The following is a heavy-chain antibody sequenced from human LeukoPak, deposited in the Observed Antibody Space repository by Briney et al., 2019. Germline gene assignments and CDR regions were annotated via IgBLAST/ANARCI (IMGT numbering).Heavy chain of an antibody. J-gene: IGHJ4*02. CDR3: ARGPSYYDILTGYYIPYYFDS. D-gene: IGHD3-9*01. Sequence: PGGSLRLSCAASGFTVSSNYMSWVRQAPGKGLEWVSVIYSGGTTKYAASVKGRFTISGDNSQSTLYLQMNNLRAEDTAVYYCARGPSYYDILTGYYIPYYFDSWGQGTLVTVSS. V-gene: IGHV3-53*01. CDR2: IYSGGTT. CDR1: GFTVSSNY.